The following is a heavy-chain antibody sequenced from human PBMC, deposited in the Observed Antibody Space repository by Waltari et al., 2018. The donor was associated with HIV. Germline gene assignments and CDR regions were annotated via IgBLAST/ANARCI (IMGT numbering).Heavy chain of an antibody. CDR3: ARHREHSMYYDYVWGSYTPGYYYYGMDV. J-gene: IGHJ6*02. Sequence: QLQLQESGPGLVKPSEPLSLTCTVPGGSISSSSDYWGWPPQPPGKGPLGMGRVYYSGSTYYNPSLKSRVTISVDTSKNQFSLKLSSVTAADTAVYYCARHREHSMYYDYVWGSYTPGYYYYGMDVWGQGTTVTVSS. CDR2: VYYSGST. CDR1: GGSISSSSDY. D-gene: IGHD3-16*01. V-gene: IGHV4-39*01.